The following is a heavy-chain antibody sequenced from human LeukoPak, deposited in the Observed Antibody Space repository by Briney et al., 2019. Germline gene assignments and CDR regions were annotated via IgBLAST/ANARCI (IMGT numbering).Heavy chain of an antibody. CDR1: GGSFSGYY. CDR2: INHSGST. V-gene: IGHV4-34*01. Sequence: PSETLSLTCAGYGGSFSGYYWSWIRQPPGKGLEWIGEINHSGSTNYNPSLKSRVTISVDTSKNQFSLKLSSVPAADTAVYYCARRVPAAMFQYNWFDPWGQGTLVTVSS. J-gene: IGHJ5*02. D-gene: IGHD2-2*01. CDR3: ARRVPAAMFQYNWFDP.